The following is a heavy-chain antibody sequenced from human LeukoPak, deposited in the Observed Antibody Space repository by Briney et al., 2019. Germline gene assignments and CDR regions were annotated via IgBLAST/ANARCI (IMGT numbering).Heavy chain of an antibody. J-gene: IGHJ3*02. CDR3: AKDRDDSSGYYPLDAFDI. D-gene: IGHD3-22*01. CDR2: ISGSGGST. CDR1: GFTFSSYA. Sequence: GGSLRLSCAASGFTFSSYAMSWVRQAPGKGLEWASAISGSGGSTYYADSVKGRFTISRDNSKNTLYLQMNSLRAEDTAVYYCAKDRDDSSGYYPLDAFDIWGQGTMVTVSS. V-gene: IGHV3-23*01.